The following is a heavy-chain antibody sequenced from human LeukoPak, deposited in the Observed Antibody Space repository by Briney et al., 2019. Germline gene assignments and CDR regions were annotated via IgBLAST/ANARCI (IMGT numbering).Heavy chain of an antibody. Sequence: GGSLRLSCAASGFTFSSYAMSWVRQAPGKGLEWVSGISWNSGSIGYADSVKGRFTISRDNAKNSLYLQMNSLRAEDTALYYCAKDIPFSHRRIAAAGTGAFDIWGQGTMVTVSS. J-gene: IGHJ3*02. D-gene: IGHD6-13*01. CDR1: GFTFSSYA. CDR2: ISWNSGSI. V-gene: IGHV3-9*01. CDR3: AKDIPFSHRRIAAAGTGAFDI.